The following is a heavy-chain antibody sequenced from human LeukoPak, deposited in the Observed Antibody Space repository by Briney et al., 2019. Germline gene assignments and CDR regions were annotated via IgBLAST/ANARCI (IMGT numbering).Heavy chain of an antibody. Sequence: SETLSLTCAVSGGSSRSGDYFWSWIRQPPGKGLEWIGHIHYSGNTYYNPSLKSRVSISVDTSKNQFSLKLSSVTAADAAVYYCARENNDYGGKKAFDYWGQGTLVTVSS. CDR2: IHYSGNT. V-gene: IGHV4-30-4*01. CDR1: GGSSRSGDYF. CDR3: ARENNDYGGKKAFDY. D-gene: IGHD4-23*01. J-gene: IGHJ4*02.